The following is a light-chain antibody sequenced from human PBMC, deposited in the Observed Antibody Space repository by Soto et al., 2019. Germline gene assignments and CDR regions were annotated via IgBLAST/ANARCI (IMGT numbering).Light chain of an antibody. CDR1: SSDVGGYNY. Sequence: ALTQPASVSGSPGQSITISCTGTSSDVGGYNYVSWYQQHPGKAPKLMIYEVSNRPSGVSNRFSGSKSGNTASLTISGLQAEDEADYYCSSYTSSSTPHVFGTGTKGTVL. CDR3: SSYTSSSTPHV. CDR2: EVS. V-gene: IGLV2-14*01. J-gene: IGLJ1*01.